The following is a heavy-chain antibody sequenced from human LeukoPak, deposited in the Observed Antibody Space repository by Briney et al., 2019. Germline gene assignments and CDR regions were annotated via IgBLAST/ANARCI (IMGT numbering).Heavy chain of an antibody. Sequence: ASVKVSCKASGYTFTSYGISWVRQAPGQGLEWMGIINPSGGSTSYAQKFQGRVTMTRDTSTSTVYMELSSLRPEDTAVYYCAREGYYDSSGYVYWGQGTLVTVSS. J-gene: IGHJ4*02. V-gene: IGHV1-46*03. D-gene: IGHD3-22*01. CDR1: GYTFTSYG. CDR2: INPSGGST. CDR3: AREGYYDSSGYVY.